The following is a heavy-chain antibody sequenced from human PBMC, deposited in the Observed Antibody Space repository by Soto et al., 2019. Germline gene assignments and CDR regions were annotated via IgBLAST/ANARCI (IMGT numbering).Heavy chain of an antibody. J-gene: IGHJ4*02. V-gene: IGHV3-53*01. CDR3: ARLGCSGGSCLLDH. CDR1: GLTVSTNY. D-gene: IGHD2-15*01. Sequence: EVQVVESGGGLIQPGGSLRLSCAASGLTVSTNYMTWVRQAPGKGLEWVSVIYSGSNTYYADSVKGRFTISRDNSKNTLYLQMNILRAEDTAVYYCARLGCSGGSCLLDHWGQGTLVTVSS. CDR2: IYSGSNT.